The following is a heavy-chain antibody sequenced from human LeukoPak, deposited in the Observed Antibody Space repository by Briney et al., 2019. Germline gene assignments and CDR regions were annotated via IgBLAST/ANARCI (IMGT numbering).Heavy chain of an antibody. CDR2: LSPSGST. Sequence: SETLSLTCTVSGGPLSSSYWSWVRQPAGKGLEWIGRLSPSGSTTNYNPSLKSRLTISVDTSKNQFSLKLSSVTAADTAVYYCARDYGGKFDYWGQGTPVTVSS. D-gene: IGHD4-17*01. J-gene: IGHJ4*02. V-gene: IGHV4-4*07. CDR1: GGPLSSSY. CDR3: ARDYGGKFDY.